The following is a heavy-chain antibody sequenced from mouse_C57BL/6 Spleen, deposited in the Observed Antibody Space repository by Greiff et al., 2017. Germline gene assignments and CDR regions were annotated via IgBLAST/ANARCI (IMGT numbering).Heavy chain of an antibody. CDR2: IYPGSGNT. CDR3: ARSDGSSLAWFAC. D-gene: IGHD1-3*01. V-gene: IGHV1-66*01. J-gene: IGHJ3*01. CDR1: GYSFTSYY. Sequence: VMLVESGPELVKPGASVKISCKASGYSFTSYYIHWVKQRPGQGLEWIGWIYPGSGNTKYNEKFKGKATLTADTSSSTAYMQLSSLTSEDSAVYYCARSDGSSLAWFACWGQGTLVTVSA.